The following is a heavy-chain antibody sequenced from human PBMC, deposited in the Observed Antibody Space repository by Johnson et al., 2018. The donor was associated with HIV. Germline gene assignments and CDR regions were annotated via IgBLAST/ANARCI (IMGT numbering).Heavy chain of an antibody. D-gene: IGHD3-22*01. V-gene: IGHV3-30*18. CDR1: GFTFSSTY. CDR3: AKDLQDYYDSSGHDAFDI. J-gene: IGHJ3*02. Sequence: QMQLVESGGGVVQPGGSLTLSCAASGFTFSSTYMSWVRQAPGKGLEWVAVISYDGSNKYYADSVKGRFTISRDNSKNTLYLQMNSLRAEDTAVYYCAKDLQDYYDSSGHDAFDIWGQGTMVTVSS. CDR2: ISYDGSNK.